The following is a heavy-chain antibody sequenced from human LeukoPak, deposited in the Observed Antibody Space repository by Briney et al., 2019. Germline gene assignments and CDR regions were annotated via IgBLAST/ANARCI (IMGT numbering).Heavy chain of an antibody. J-gene: IGHJ4*02. CDR3: ARHDAVATVSSSDY. Sequence: SVKVSCKASGGTFSSYAISWVRQAPGQGLEWMGGIIPIFGTANYAQKFQGRVTITADESTSTAYMELSSLRSEDTAVYYCARHDAVATVSSSDYWGQGTLVTVSS. CDR1: GGTFSSYA. CDR2: IIPIFGTA. V-gene: IGHV1-69*13. D-gene: IGHD5-12*01.